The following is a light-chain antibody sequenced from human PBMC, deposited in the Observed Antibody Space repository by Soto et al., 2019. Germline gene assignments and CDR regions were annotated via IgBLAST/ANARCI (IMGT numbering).Light chain of an antibody. CDR1: QDISHY. CDR2: DAS. J-gene: IGKJ1*01. V-gene: IGKV1-33*01. CDR3: QQYDNLPRT. Sequence: IQMTQSPSSLSASVGDRVTITCQASQDISHYLNWYQQKPGKAPKLLIYDASNLETGVPSRFSGSVSGTDFTFTISSLQPEDIATYYCQQYDNLPRTFGQGTKVELK.